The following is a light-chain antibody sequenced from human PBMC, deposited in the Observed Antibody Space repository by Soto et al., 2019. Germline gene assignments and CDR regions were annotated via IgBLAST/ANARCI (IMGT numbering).Light chain of an antibody. CDR1: SSDVGAYNY. Sequence: QLVLTQPASVSGSPGQSVAISCTGTSSDVGAYNYVSWYQQLPGKAPKLLIYDVSHRPSWVSDRFSGSKSGNTASLTISGLQAEDEGDYYCNSYTSSSTLYVFGTGTKVTVL. J-gene: IGLJ1*01. CDR3: NSYTSSSTLYV. V-gene: IGLV2-14*01. CDR2: DVS.